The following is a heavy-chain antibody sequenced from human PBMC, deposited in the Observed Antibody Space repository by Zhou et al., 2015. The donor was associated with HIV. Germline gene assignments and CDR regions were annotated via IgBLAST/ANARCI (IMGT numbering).Heavy chain of an antibody. CDR3: VVVISAVENDF. J-gene: IGHJ4*02. D-gene: IGHD2-15*01. V-gene: IGHV1-18*01. CDR2: INADNGKT. Sequence: QVLLVQSGAEVKKPGASVKVSCKTSGYAFTYYAISWVRQAPGQGLEWMGWINADNGKTNYAQKFQGRVTLTTDRSTRTAYMELRTLRSDDAAVYYCVVVISAVENDFWGQGTLVTVSS. CDR1: GYAFTYYA.